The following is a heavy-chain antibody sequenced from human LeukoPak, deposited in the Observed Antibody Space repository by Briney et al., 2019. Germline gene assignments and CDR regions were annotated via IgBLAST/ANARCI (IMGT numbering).Heavy chain of an antibody. D-gene: IGHD3-3*01. CDR1: GFTVSSNY. CDR3: ARLYTHHELYGDYFDY. V-gene: IGHV3-53*01. Sequence: GGSLRLSCAASGFTVSSNYMSWVRQAPGKGLEWVSVIYSGGSTYYADSVKGRFTISRDNSKNTLYLQMNSLRAEDTAVYYCARLYTHHELYGDYFDYWGQGTLVTVSS. J-gene: IGHJ4*02. CDR2: IYSGGST.